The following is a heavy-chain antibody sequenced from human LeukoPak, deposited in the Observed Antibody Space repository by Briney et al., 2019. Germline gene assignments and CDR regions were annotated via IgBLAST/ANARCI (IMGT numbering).Heavy chain of an antibody. CDR3: ARGRGILTGYRYFDY. D-gene: IGHD3-9*01. CDR1: GGSFSGYY. V-gene: IGHV4-34*01. Sequence: SETLSLTCAVYGGSFSGYYWSWIRQPPGKGLEWIGEINHSGSTNYNPSLKSRVTISVDTSKNQFSLKLSSVTAADTAVYYCARGRGILTGYRYFDYWGQGTLVTVSS. CDR2: INHSGST. J-gene: IGHJ4*02.